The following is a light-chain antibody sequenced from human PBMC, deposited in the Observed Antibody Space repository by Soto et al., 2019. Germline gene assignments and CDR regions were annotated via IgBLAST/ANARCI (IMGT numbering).Light chain of an antibody. V-gene: IGKV3-15*01. J-gene: IGKJ1*01. CDR2: GAS. CDR1: QSVSSN. CDR3: QQYNNLPPWT. Sequence: EIVMTQSPATLSVSPGERATLSCRASQSVSSNLAWYQQKPGQAPRLLIYGASTRATGIPARFSGSGSGTEFTLTISILQSEDFAVYYCQQYNNLPPWTFGQGTKVEIK.